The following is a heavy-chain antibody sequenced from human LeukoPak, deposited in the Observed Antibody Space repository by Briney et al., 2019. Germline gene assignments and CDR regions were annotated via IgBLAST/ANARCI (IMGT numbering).Heavy chain of an antibody. V-gene: IGHV4-34*01. CDR2: INHSGST. CDR1: GGSFSGYY. CDR3: ARASRRGYYEYNWFDP. Sequence: SETLSLTRAVYGGSFSGYYWSWLRQPPGKGLEWIGEINHSGSTTFNPSLKSPVTISVDTSKNQFSLKLSAVTAADTAVYYCARASRRGYYEYNWFDPWGQGTLVTVSS. D-gene: IGHD3-22*01. J-gene: IGHJ5*02.